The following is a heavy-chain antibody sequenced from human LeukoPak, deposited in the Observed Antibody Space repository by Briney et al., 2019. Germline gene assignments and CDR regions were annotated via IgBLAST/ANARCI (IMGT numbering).Heavy chain of an antibody. V-gene: IGHV4-39*07. CDR3: ARSSWYGNWFDP. CDR2: IYYSGST. D-gene: IGHD6-13*01. J-gene: IGHJ5*02. CDR1: GGSISSSSYY. Sequence: SETLSLTCTVSGGSISSSSYYWGWIRQPPGKGLEWIGSIYYSGSTYYNPSLKSRVTISVDTSKNQFSLKLSSVTAADTAVYYCARSSWYGNWFDPWGQGTLVTVSS.